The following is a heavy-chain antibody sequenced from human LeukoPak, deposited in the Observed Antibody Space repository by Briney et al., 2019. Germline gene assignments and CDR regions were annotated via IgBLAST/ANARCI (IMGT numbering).Heavy chain of an antibody. CDR1: GFTFSTYA. CDR3: ARERGPYYDILTGYYSGIRGFDY. J-gene: IGHJ4*02. Sequence: PGGSLRLSCAASGFTFSTYAMSWVRQAPGKGLEWVSVISGSGSSTYYADSVKGRFTISRDNSKNTLYLQMNSLRAEDTAVYYCARERGPYYDILTGYYSGIRGFDYWGQGTLVTVSS. D-gene: IGHD3-9*01. V-gene: IGHV3-23*01. CDR2: ISGSGSST.